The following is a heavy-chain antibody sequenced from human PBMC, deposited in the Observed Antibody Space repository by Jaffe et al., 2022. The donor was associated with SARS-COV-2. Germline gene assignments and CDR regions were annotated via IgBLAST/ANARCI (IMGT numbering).Heavy chain of an antibody. Sequence: QVQLQQWGAGLLKPSETLSLTCAVYGGSFSGYYWTWIRQPPGKGLEWIGEINHSGSTNYNPSLKSRVTISVDTSKNQFSLKLNSVTAADTAVYYCARGLVDVDIVATISGSPLDYWGQGTLVTVSS. CDR2: INHSGST. CDR3: ARGLVDVDIVATISGSPLDY. D-gene: IGHD5-12*01. CDR1: GGSFSGYY. V-gene: IGHV4-34*01. J-gene: IGHJ4*02.